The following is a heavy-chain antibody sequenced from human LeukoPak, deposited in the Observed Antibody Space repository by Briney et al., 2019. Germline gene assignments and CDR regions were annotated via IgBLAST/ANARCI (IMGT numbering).Heavy chain of an antibody. J-gene: IGHJ3*02. CDR2: ISSSGSTI. V-gene: IGHV3-11*01. Sequence: GGSLRLSCAASGFTFSSSWMSWIRQAPGKGLEWVSYISSSGSTIYYADSVKGRFTISRDNAKNSLYLQMNSLRAEDTAVYYCARGRGLVPVAFDIWGQGTMVTVSS. CDR3: ARGRGLVPVAFDI. CDR1: GFTFSSSW. D-gene: IGHD3-10*01.